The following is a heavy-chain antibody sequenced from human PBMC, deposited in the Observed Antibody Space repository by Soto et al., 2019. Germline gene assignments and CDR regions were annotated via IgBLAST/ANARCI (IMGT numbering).Heavy chain of an antibody. CDR1: GFTFSSYW. CDR2: IKQDGSEK. D-gene: IGHD6-13*01. J-gene: IGHJ3*02. CDR3: AREQQLVRALAFDI. Sequence: EVQLVESGGGLVQPGGSLRLSCAASGFTFSSYWMSWVRQAPGKGLEWVANIKQDGSEKYYVDSMKGRFTISRDNAKNSLYLQMNSLRAEDTAVYYCAREQQLVRALAFDIWGQGTMVTVSS. V-gene: IGHV3-7*01.